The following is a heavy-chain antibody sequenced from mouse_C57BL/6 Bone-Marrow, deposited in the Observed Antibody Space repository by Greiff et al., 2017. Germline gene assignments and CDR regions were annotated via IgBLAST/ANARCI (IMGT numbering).Heavy chain of an antibody. CDR1: GYTFTSYW. CDR2: IDPSDSET. Sequence: QVQLKEPGAELVRPGSSVKLSCKASGYTFTSYWMHWVKQRPIQGLEWIGNIDPSDSETHYNQKFKDKATLTVDKSSSTAYMQLSSLTSEDSAVYYCARPYYSNYGFDYWGQGTTLTVSS. J-gene: IGHJ2*01. V-gene: IGHV1-52*01. CDR3: ARPYYSNYGFDY. D-gene: IGHD2-5*01.